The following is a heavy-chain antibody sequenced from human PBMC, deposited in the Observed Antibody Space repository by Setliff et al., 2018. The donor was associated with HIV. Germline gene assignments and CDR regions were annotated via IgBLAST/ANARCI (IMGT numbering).Heavy chain of an antibody. CDR3: ARLSSVIELQGGDYFDS. CDR2: IYFSGSG. V-gene: IGHV4-39*07. CDR1: GDSISSSRSF. J-gene: IGHJ4*02. D-gene: IGHD1-7*01. Sequence: PSETLSLTCTVSGDSISSSRSFWGWIRQSPGKGLKWIGSIYFSGSGLYNPSLNSRVIISIDTSRNQFSLKLSSVTGADTAVYYCARLSSVIELQGGDYFDSWGQGLLVTVSS.